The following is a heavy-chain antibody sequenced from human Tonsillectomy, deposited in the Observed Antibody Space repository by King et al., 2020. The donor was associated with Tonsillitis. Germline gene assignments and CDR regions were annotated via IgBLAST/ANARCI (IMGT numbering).Heavy chain of an antibody. Sequence: QLVQSGADVKKPGASVKVSCETSGYIFTSYVMHWVRQAPGQRLEWMGWINVGNGNTKYSQKFQGRLTITRDTSASTAYMQLCSLRSEDTAVYYCARDDGIAAAKRRYYYGMDVWGQGTTVTVSS. D-gene: IGHD6-13*01. CDR1: GYIFTSYV. V-gene: IGHV1-3*01. CDR3: ARDDGIAAAKRRYYYGMDV. J-gene: IGHJ6*02. CDR2: INVGNGNT.